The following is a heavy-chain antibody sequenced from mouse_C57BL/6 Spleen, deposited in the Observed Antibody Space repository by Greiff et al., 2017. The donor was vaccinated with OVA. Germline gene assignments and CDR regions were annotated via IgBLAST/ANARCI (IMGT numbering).Heavy chain of an antibody. CDR3: ASFLWSSWFAY. CDR2: IYPGSGST. D-gene: IGHD6-1*01. CDR1: GYTFTSYW. V-gene: IGHV1-55*01. Sequence: QVQLKQPGAELVKPGASVKMSCKASGYTFTSYWITWVKQRPGQGLEWIGDIYPGSGSTNYNEKFKSKTTLTVDKSSSTAYMQISSLTSEDSAVYYCASFLWSSWFAYWGQGTLVTVSA. J-gene: IGHJ3*01.